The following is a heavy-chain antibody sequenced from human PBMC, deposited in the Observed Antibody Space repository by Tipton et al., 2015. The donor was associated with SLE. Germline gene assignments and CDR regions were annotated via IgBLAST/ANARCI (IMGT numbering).Heavy chain of an antibody. J-gene: IGHJ4*02. D-gene: IGHD1-26*01. V-gene: IGHV3-7*01. Sequence: QLVQSGGGLVQPGGSLRLSCVASGFTFSDYYMNWVRQAPGKGLEWVANIKEDGSEKYYVDSVKGRFTISRDNAKNSLYLQMNSLRAEDTAVYYCARHQWDIVSYFDYWGQGTLVTVSS. CDR2: IKEDGSEK. CDR1: GFTFSDYY. CDR3: ARHQWDIVSYFDY.